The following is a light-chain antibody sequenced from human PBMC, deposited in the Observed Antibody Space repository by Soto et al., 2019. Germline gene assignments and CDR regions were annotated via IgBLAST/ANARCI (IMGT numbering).Light chain of an antibody. CDR3: AAWDDTLSGWV. J-gene: IGLJ3*02. CDR1: GSNIGSDY. V-gene: IGLV1-47*01. CDR2: RNN. Sequence: QSALTQPPSASGTPGQKVTISCSGSGSNIGSDYVYWYQQFPGTAPKLLIHRNNQRPSGVADRFSGSKSGTSASLAISGLRSDDEADYYCAAWDDTLSGWVFGGGTKLTVL.